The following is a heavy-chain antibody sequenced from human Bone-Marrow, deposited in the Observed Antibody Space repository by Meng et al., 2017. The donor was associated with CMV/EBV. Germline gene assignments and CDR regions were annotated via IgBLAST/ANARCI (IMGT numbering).Heavy chain of an antibody. Sequence: ASLKVSCKASGYTFTSYDINWVRQATGQGLEWMGWMNPNSGNTGYAQKFQGRVTMTRNTSISTAYMELSSLRSEDTAVYYCARGRNQLLWVYYYYGMDVWGQGTTVTVSS. CDR1: GYTFTSYD. J-gene: IGHJ6*02. D-gene: IGHD2-2*01. CDR2: MNPNSGNT. V-gene: IGHV1-8*01. CDR3: ARGRNQLLWVYYYYGMDV.